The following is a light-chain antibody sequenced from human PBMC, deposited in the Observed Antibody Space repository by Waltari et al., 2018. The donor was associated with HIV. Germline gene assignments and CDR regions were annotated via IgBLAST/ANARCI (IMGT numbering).Light chain of an antibody. CDR3: QSHDRSLSGPWV. CDR1: SSNIRAGYA. J-gene: IGLJ3*02. CDR2: SNI. V-gene: IGLV1-40*01. Sequence: QSVLTQPPSVSGAPGQTVTISCDGSSSNIRAGYAVHWYKQVPGTSPKLVIYSNINRPSGVPDRFSASKSGTSASLAITGLQAEDEAHYYCQSHDRSLSGPWVFGGGTKLTVL.